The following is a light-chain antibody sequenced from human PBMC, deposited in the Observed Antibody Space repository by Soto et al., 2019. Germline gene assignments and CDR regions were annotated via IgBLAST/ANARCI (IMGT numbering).Light chain of an antibody. V-gene: IGKV1-5*01. CDR1: QSISSW. Sequence: DIQMTQSPSTLSASVGARVPITCRASQSISSWLAWYQQKPGKAPKLLIYDASSLESGVPSRFSGSGSGTDFTLTISSLQPEDFATYYCQQCYSSPITFGQGTRLEIK. J-gene: IGKJ5*01. CDR2: DAS. CDR3: QQCYSSPIT.